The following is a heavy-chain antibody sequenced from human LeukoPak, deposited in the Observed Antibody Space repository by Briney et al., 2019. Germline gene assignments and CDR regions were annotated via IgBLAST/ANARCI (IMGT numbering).Heavy chain of an antibody. D-gene: IGHD2-2*01. V-gene: IGHV3-30*18. CDR2: ISYDGSNK. J-gene: IGHJ4*02. CDR3: AKAHNLHCSSTSCYVHYFDY. CDR1: GFTFSSYG. Sequence: RGSLRLSCAASGFTFSSYGMHWVRQAPGKGLEWVAVISYDGSNKYYADSVKGRFTISRDNSKNTLYLQMNSLRAEDTAVYYCAKAHNLHCSSTSCYVHYFDYWGQGTLVTVSS.